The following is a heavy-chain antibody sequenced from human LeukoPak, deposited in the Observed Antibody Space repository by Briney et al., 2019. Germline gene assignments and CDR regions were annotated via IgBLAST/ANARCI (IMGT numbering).Heavy chain of an antibody. D-gene: IGHD3-16*01. Sequence: GASVKVSCKASGYTFFDFYMHWVRQAPGQGLEWMGIINPNDGRTTDAQKFQGRVSMTSDTSTSTCYMELSSLRSEDTAVYYCARSYFSDARGGFDYWGQGTLVTVSS. CDR3: ARSYFSDARGGFDY. CDR2: INPNDGRT. V-gene: IGHV1-46*01. J-gene: IGHJ4*02. CDR1: GYTFFDFY.